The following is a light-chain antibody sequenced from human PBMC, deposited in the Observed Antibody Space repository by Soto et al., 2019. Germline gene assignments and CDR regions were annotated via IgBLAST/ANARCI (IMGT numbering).Light chain of an antibody. CDR2: EVS. Sequence: QSVLTQPASVSGSPGQSITISCTGTSSDVGGFDYVSWYQQHPGKAPKLMIYEVSKRPSGVSNRFSGSKSGNTASLTISGLQADDEADYYCSSYTGSSTLYVFGTGTKVTVL. CDR1: SSDVGGFDY. V-gene: IGLV2-14*01. J-gene: IGLJ1*01. CDR3: SSYTGSSTLYV.